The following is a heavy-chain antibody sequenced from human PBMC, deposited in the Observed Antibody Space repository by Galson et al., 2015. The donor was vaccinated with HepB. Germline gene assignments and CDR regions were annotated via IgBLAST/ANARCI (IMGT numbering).Heavy chain of an antibody. CDR2: IFFSGST. CDR1: GGSLSGSSTF. J-gene: IGHJ4*02. D-gene: IGHD2-15*01. Sequence: LSLTCSVSGGSLSGSSTFWGWIRQPPGKGLEWIGSIFFSGSTKDNPSLKSRLSMSVDTSKNQFSLRLRSATAADTAVYYCARIGYCNGGRCFSFLIWGQGTLVTVSS. CDR3: ARIGYCNGGRCFSFLI. V-gene: IGHV4-39*01.